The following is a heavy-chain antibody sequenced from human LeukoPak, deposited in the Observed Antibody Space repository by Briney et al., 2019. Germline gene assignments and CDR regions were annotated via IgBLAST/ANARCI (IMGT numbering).Heavy chain of an antibody. J-gene: IGHJ4*02. CDR3: AITKGGYFDY. Sequence: ASVKVSCKASGYTFTHYSIHWLRQAPGQSLEWMGWINVDNDNTIYSQNFQGRVTITRDTSANTAYMELSSLRTEDTAVYYCAITKGGYFDYWGQGTLVTVSS. CDR2: INVDNDNT. V-gene: IGHV1-3*01. CDR1: GYTFTHYS. D-gene: IGHD4-11*01.